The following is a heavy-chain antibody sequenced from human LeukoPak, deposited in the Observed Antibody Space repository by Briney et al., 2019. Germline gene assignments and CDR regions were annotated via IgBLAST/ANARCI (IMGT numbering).Heavy chain of an antibody. CDR1: GFTFTDYY. Sequence: GGSLRPSCAASGFTFTDYYMTWIRQAPGKGLEWVSYISTSGTNIYYADSVKGRFTISRDNTRKSLYLQINNLRAEDTAVYYCARKTASGPFDCWGQGTLVTVAS. CDR2: ISTSGTNI. CDR3: ARKTASGPFDC. J-gene: IGHJ4*02. V-gene: IGHV3-11*01.